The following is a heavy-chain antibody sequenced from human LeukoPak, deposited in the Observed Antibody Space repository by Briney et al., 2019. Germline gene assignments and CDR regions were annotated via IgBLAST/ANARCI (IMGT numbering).Heavy chain of an antibody. CDR2: IIPIFGTA. Sequence: SVKVSCKASGGTFSSYAISWVRQAPGQGLEWMGGIIPIFGTANYAQKFQGRVTITADESTSTAYMELSSLRSEDTAVYYCARDQPDYGGNSESWFDPWGQGTLVTVSS. D-gene: IGHD4-23*01. CDR1: GGTFSSYA. CDR3: ARDQPDYGGNSESWFDP. V-gene: IGHV1-69*01. J-gene: IGHJ5*02.